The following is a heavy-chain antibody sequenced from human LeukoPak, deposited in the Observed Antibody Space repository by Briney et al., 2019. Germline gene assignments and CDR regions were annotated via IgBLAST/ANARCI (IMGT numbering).Heavy chain of an antibody. CDR2: ISYDGSKT. CDR3: AKDALWSGSPGGFDP. CDR1: GFTFTSFG. V-gene: IGHV3-30*18. Sequence: GKSLRPSCAASGFTFTSFGMHWVRQAPGKGLEWVAVISYDGSKTFYGDSVKGRFTISRDNSKNTLFMQMNSLRVEDTAVYHCAKDALWSGSPGGFDPWGHRNLVTVSS. J-gene: IGHJ5*02. D-gene: IGHD1-26*01.